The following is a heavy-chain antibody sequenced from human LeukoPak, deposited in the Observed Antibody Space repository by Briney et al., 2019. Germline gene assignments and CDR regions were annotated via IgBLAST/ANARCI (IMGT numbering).Heavy chain of an antibody. J-gene: IGHJ4*02. Sequence: SVAVSCKASGGTFSSYAISWVRQAPGQGLEWMGRIIPILGIANYAQKFQGRVTITADKSTSTAYMELSSLRSEDTAVYYCARRMGATRIFDYWGQGTLVTVSS. V-gene: IGHV1-69*04. CDR1: GGTFSSYA. CDR3: ARRMGATRIFDY. CDR2: IIPILGIA. D-gene: IGHD1-26*01.